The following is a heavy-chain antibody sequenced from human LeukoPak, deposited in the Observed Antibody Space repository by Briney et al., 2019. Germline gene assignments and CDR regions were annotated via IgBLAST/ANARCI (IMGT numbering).Heavy chain of an antibody. CDR3: ARGAAGPVYGMDV. CDR2: ISAYNGNT. Sequence: ASVTVSCTASGYTFTSYSISWVRQAPGQGREWIGWISAYNGNTNYAQKLQGRVTMTTDTSTSTAYMALRSLRSDDTAVYYCARGAAGPVYGMDVWGQGTPVTVSS. V-gene: IGHV1-18*01. D-gene: IGHD6-13*01. J-gene: IGHJ6*02. CDR1: GYTFTSYS.